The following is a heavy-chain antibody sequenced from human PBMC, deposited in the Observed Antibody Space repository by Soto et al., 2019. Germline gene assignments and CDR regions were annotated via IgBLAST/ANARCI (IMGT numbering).Heavy chain of an antibody. CDR2: IYYSGST. CDR1: GGSISSGGYY. Sequence: QVQLQESGPGLVKPSQTLSLTCTVSGGSISSGGYYWSWIRQHPGKGLEWIGYIYYSGSTYYNPSLXRXXTIAVDTSKGQVSLKLSSVSAADTAVYYCARVPGPWGQGTLVTVSS. V-gene: IGHV4-31*03. CDR3: ARVPGP. J-gene: IGHJ5*02. D-gene: IGHD2-2*01.